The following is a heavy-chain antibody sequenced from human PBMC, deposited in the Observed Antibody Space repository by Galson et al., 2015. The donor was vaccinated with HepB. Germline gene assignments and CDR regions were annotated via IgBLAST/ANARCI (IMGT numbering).Heavy chain of an antibody. Sequence: SVKVSCKASGGTFSSYAISWVRQAPGQGLEWMGWINPNSGGTNYAQKFQGRVTMTRDTSISTAYMELSRLRSDDTAVYYCARGYYYDSSGYYYNYYYYYMDVWGKGTTVTVSS. CDR1: GGTFSSYA. CDR2: INPNSGGT. D-gene: IGHD3-22*01. CDR3: ARGYYYDSSGYYYNYYYYYMDV. J-gene: IGHJ6*03. V-gene: IGHV1-2*02.